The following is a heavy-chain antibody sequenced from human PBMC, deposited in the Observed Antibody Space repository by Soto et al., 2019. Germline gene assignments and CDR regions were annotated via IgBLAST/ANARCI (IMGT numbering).Heavy chain of an antibody. J-gene: IGHJ6*02. D-gene: IGHD3-3*01. CDR2: IKQDGSEK. CDR1: GFTFRSSW. CDR3: ARAGYDFLYGMDV. V-gene: IGHV3-7*01. Sequence: EVQLVESGGGLVQPGGSLRLSCAASGFTFRSSWMSWVRQAPGKGLEWVANIKQDGSEKYYVDSVKGRFTISRDNAKNSLYLQMNSLRAEDTAVYYCARAGYDFLYGMDVWGQGTTVTVSS.